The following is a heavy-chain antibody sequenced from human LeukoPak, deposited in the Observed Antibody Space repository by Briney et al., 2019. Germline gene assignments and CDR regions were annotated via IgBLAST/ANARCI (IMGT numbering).Heavy chain of an antibody. D-gene: IGHD5-12*01. CDR2: IYYSGST. J-gene: IGHJ4*02. V-gene: IGHV4-59*01. CDR3: ARRGIVATIRVFDY. Sequence: PSETLSLTCTVSGGSISSYYWSWIRQPPGKGLEWIGYIYYSGSTNYNSSFKSRVTISIDTSKNQFSLRLSSVTAADTAVYYCARRGIVATIRVFDYWGQGTLVTVSS. CDR1: GGSISSYY.